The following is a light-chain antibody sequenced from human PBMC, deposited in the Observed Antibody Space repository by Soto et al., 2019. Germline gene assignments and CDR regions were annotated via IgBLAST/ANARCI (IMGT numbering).Light chain of an antibody. V-gene: IGLV2-14*01. CDR3: SSYTSSSTLV. CDR2: DVS. J-gene: IGLJ2*01. Sequence: QSALTQPASVSGSPGQSITISCTGTSSDVGGYNYVSWYQQHPGKAPKLMIYDVSNRPSGVSNSFSCSKSGNTASLTISGLQDEDDADYYCSSYTSSSTLVFGGGTKLTVL. CDR1: SSDVGGYNY.